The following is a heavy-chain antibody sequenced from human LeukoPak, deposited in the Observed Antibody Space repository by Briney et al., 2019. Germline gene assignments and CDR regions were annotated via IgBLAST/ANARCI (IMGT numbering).Heavy chain of an antibody. CDR3: ARDKTGYYLGPFDY. J-gene: IGHJ4*02. V-gene: IGHV3-21*01. Sequence: GGSLRLSCAASGFTFSSYSMNWVRQAPGKGLEWVSSISSSSSYIYYADSVKGRFTISRDNAKNSLYLQMNSLRAEDTAVYYCARDKTGYYLGPFDYWGQGTLVTVSS. CDR2: ISSSSSYI. CDR1: GFTFSSYS. D-gene: IGHD3-9*01.